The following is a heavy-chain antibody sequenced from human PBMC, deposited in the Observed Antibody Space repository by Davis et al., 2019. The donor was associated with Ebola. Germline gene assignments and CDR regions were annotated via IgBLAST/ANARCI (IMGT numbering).Heavy chain of an antibody. CDR3: ARYLYDFWSDY. D-gene: IGHD3-3*01. CDR2: IKSKTDGGTT. V-gene: IGHV3-15*01. J-gene: IGHJ4*02. CDR1: GFTFSNAW. Sequence: PGGSLRLSCAASGFTFSNAWMSWVRQAPGKGLEWVGRIKSKTDGGTTDYAAPVKGRFTISRDDSKNTLYLQMNSLKTEDTAVYYCARYLYDFWSDYWGQGTLVTVSS.